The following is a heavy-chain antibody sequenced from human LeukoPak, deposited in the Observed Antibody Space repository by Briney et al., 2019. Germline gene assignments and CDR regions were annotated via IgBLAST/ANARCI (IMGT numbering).Heavy chain of an antibody. D-gene: IGHD6-13*01. CDR3: AKGRVTAAGPSD. J-gene: IGHJ4*02. CDR2: ISGXGGST. CDR1: GFTFSNFX. V-gene: IGHV3-23*01. Sequence: GGSLRLSCAASGFTFSNFXMXXXXQAPXXXXXXXSAISGXGGSTYYAXSVXGXXTLPRDNPKSTLYLQMNSLRAEDTAVYYCAKGRVTAAGPSDWGQGTLVTVSS.